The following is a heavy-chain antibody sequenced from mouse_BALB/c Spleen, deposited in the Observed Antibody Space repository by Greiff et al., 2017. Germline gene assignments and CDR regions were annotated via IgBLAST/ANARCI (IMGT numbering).Heavy chain of an antibody. CDR2: ISYSGST. D-gene: IGHD1-2*01. J-gene: IGHJ2*01. V-gene: IGHV3-2*02. Sequence: EVQRVESGPGLVKPSQSLSLTCTVTGYSITSDYAWNWIRQFPGNKLEWMGYISYSGSTSYNPSLKSRISITRDTSKNQFFLQLNSVTTEDTATYYCAIGATATLDYWGQGTTLTVSS. CDR1: GYSITSDYA. CDR3: AIGATATLDY.